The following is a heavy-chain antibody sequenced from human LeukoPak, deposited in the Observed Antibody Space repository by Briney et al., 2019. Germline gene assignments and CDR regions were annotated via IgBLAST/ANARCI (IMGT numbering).Heavy chain of an antibody. V-gene: IGHV6-1*01. Sequence: SQTLSLTCAISGDSVSSNSAAWNWIRQSPSRGLEWLGRTYYRSKLYTYYAVSVKGRITINSDTSKNQFSLQLNSVTPADTAVYYCARGWGGNIDQWGQGTLVSVSS. CDR2: TYYRSKLYT. D-gene: IGHD3-16*01. J-gene: IGHJ5*02. CDR1: GDSVSSNSAA. CDR3: ARGWGGNIDQ.